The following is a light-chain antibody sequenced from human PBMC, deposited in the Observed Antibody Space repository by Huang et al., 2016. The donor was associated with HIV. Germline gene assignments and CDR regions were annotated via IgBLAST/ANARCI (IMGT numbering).Light chain of an antibody. Sequence: EIVMTQSPGTLSVAPGERATLSCRASQNINTNLAWFQQKPGQAPRLLIYAASTRTADFPARFSGSGSRTEFTLTISILQSEDIAVYYCQQYNDWPRSFGQGTKVEIK. V-gene: IGKV3-15*01. J-gene: IGKJ1*01. CDR3: QQYNDWPRS. CDR1: QNINTN. CDR2: AAS.